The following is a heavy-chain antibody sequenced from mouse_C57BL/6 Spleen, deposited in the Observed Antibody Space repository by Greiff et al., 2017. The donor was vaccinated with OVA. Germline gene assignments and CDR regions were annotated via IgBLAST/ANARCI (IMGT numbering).Heavy chain of an antibody. Sequence: EVQLQQSGPELVKPGASVKISCKASGYTYTDYYMNWVKQSHGKSLEWIGDINPNNGGTSYNQKFKGKATLTVDKSSSTAYMELRSLTSEDSAVYYCARVGGYYYWYFDVWGTGTTVTVSS. CDR2: INPNNGGT. CDR3: ARVGGYYYWYFDV. V-gene: IGHV1-26*01. J-gene: IGHJ1*03. D-gene: IGHD2-3*01. CDR1: GYTYTDYY.